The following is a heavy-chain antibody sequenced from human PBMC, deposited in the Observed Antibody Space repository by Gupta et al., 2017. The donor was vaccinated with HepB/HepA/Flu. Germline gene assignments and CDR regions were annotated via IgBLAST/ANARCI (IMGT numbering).Heavy chain of an antibody. Sequence: EVQLVESGGGLVTPGGSLRLSCAASRFTFSSYSMIWVRQAPGQGLEWLSAISSSSTYIYYTDSVKGRFTISRDNAKNSMYLQMSSLRAEDTAVDYCARWTGTTRGARYYYMDGGGKGTTVTVSS. J-gene: IGHJ6*03. D-gene: IGHD1-7*01. CDR3: ARWTGTTRGARYYYMDG. CDR2: ISSSSTYI. CDR1: RFTFSSYS. V-gene: IGHV3-21*01.